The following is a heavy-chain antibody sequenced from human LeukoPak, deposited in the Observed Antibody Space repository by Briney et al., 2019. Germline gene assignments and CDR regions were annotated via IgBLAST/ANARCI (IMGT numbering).Heavy chain of an antibody. CDR3: ARDNSVRDEAWWFNP. J-gene: IGHJ5*02. D-gene: IGHD5-24*01. CDR1: GFTFDNYA. V-gene: IGHV3-9*03. CDR2: ISWNSGSI. Sequence: GGSLRLSCAASGFTFDNYAMHWVRQAPGKGLEWVSGISWNSGSIGYADSVKGRFTISRDNAKISLYLQMNSLRAEDMALYYCARDNSVRDEAWWFNPWGQGTLVTVSS.